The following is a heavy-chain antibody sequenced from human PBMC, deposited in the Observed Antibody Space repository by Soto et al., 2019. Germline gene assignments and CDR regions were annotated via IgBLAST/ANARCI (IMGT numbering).Heavy chain of an antibody. CDR1: GGSFSGYY. Sequence: QVQLQQWGAGLLKPSETLSLTCAVYGGSFSGYYWCWIRQPPGKGLVWIGEIKQSGSTNYNPSLKSRVTISVDTSKNQFSLKLSSVTAADTAVYYCARTYSSSWSPFDYWGQGTLVTVSS. D-gene: IGHD6-13*01. CDR2: IKQSGST. CDR3: ARTYSSSWSPFDY. V-gene: IGHV4-34*01. J-gene: IGHJ4*02.